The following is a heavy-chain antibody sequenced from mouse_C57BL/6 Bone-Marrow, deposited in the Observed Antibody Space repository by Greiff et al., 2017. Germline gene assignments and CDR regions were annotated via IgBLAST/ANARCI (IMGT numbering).Heavy chain of an antibody. J-gene: IGHJ4*01. Sequence: EVQRVESGGGLVKPGGSLKPSCAASGFTFSSYAMSWVRQTPEKRLEWVATISDGGSYTYYPDNVKGRFTISRDNAKNNLYLQMSHLKSEDTAMYYCASMDYWGQGTSVTVSS. CDR3: ASMDY. CDR2: ISDGGSYT. CDR1: GFTFSSYA. V-gene: IGHV5-4*01.